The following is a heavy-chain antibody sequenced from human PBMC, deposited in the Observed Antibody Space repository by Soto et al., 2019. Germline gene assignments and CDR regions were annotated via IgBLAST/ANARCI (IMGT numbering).Heavy chain of an antibody. Sequence: EVQLLESGGGLVQPGGSLRLSCAASGFTFSRYAMSWVRQAPGKGLEWVSAISSGGGSTYYGDSMKGRFTISRDSSNNTLYLQMNGLRAEDTAVYYCAKLGGSQTYFYYYYYMDVWGKGTTVTVSS. V-gene: IGHV3-23*01. CDR3: AKLGGSQTYFYYYYYMDV. CDR2: ISSGGGST. D-gene: IGHD3-10*01. J-gene: IGHJ6*03. CDR1: GFTFSRYA.